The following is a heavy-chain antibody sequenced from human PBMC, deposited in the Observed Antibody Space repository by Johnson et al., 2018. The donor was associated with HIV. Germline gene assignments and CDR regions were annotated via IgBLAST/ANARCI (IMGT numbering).Heavy chain of an antibody. CDR2: IGTAGDT. CDR1: GFTFSSYD. CDR3: ARGRGVGRPIQKWLGAAFDI. J-gene: IGHJ3*02. V-gene: IGHV3-13*01. Sequence: VQLVESGGGLVQPGRSLRLSCAASGFTFSSYDMHWVRQATGKGLEWVSAIGTAGDTYYPGSVKGRFTISRENAKNSLYLQMNSLRAGDTAVYYCARGRGVGRPIQKWLGAAFDIWGQGTMVTVSS. D-gene: IGHD5-18*01.